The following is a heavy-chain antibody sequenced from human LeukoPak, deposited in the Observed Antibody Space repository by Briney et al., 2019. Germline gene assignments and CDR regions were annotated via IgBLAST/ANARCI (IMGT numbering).Heavy chain of an antibody. J-gene: IGHJ4*02. CDR1: GFTFSSYW. CDR2: IKQDGSEK. D-gene: IGHD1-26*01. Sequence: GGSLRLACAASGFTFSSYWMTWVRQAPGKGLEWVANIKQDGSEKSYVDSVKGRFTISRDNAKNSVYLQMNSLRAEDTAVYYCVRPIGKGRDYWGQGTLVTVSS. CDR3: VRPIGKGRDY. V-gene: IGHV3-7*01.